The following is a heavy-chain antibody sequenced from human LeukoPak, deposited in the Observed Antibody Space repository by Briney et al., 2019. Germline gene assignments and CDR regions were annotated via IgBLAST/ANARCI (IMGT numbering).Heavy chain of an antibody. Sequence: SQTLSFTCAISGDSVSSNSAAWNWIRQSPSRGLEWLGRTYYRSKWYNDYAVSVKSRITINPDTSKNQFSLKLSSVTAADTAVYYCARVIAARQRLGYYYMDVWGKGTTVTVSS. V-gene: IGHV6-1*01. CDR1: GDSVSSNSAA. D-gene: IGHD6-6*01. CDR2: TYYRSKWYN. J-gene: IGHJ6*03. CDR3: ARVIAARQRLGYYYMDV.